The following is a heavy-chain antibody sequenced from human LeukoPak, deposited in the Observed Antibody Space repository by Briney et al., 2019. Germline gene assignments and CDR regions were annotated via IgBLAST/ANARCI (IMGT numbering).Heavy chain of an antibody. J-gene: IGHJ5*02. CDR2: INHSGST. D-gene: IGHD3-10*01. CDR3: AREGSPGANWFDP. CDR1: GGSFSGHY. Sequence: SETLSLTCAVYGGSFSGHYWSWIRQPPGKGPEWIGEINHSGSTNYNPSLKSRVTIAVDTPKNQFSLKLSSVTAADTAVYYCAREGSPGANWFDPWGQGTLVTVSS. V-gene: IGHV4-34*01.